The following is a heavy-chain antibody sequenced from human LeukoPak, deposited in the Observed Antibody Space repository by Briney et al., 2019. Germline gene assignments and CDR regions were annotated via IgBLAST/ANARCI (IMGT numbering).Heavy chain of an antibody. V-gene: IGHV4-31*03. Sequence: SQTLSLTCTVSGGSISSGGYYWSWIRQHPGKGPEWIGYIYYSGSTYYNPSLKSRVTISVDTSKNQSSLKLGSVTAADTAVYYCAREHYDSSGYYDDYWGQGTLVTVSS. D-gene: IGHD3-22*01. CDR3: AREHYDSSGYYDDY. CDR1: GGSISSGGYY. CDR2: IYYSGST. J-gene: IGHJ4*02.